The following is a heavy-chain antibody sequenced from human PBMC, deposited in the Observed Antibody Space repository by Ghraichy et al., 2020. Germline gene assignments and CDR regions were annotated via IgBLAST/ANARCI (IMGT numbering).Heavy chain of an antibody. CDR3: ARSKYTDGWFYFDH. V-gene: IGHV4-59*01. CDR1: GGSIRSDY. CDR2: IFYSGSGIT. Sequence: SQTLSLTCNVSGGSIRSDYWSWIRQSPGKGLEWIGYIFYSGSGITNYNPSLKSRVTVSMDTSKNQVSLMLTSVTTADTALYSCARSKYTDGWFYFDHWGRGTLVTVSS. D-gene: IGHD6-19*01. J-gene: IGHJ4*01.